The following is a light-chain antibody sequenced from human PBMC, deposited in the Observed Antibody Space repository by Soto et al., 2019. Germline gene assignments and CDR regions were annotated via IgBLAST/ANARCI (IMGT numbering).Light chain of an antibody. V-gene: IGKV3-20*01. CDR2: GAS. Sequence: EIVLTQSPGTLSLSPGAGATLSCRASQSVSSSYIAWYQQRPGQTPSLLIYGASTRATGIPDRFGGSGSGTHFTLTISRLEPGDFAVYYCQQYGSSGTFGQGTKVDIK. CDR1: QSVSSSY. CDR3: QQYGSSGT. J-gene: IGKJ1*01.